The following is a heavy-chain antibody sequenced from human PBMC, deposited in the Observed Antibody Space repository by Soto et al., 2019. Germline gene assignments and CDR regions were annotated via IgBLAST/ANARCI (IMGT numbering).Heavy chain of an antibody. CDR1: GFTLSGYA. D-gene: IGHD6-6*01. CDR2: ISSNGVGT. V-gene: IGHV3-64*01. Sequence: GGSLRLSCAASGFTLSGYAMDWVRQAPGKGLEYVSGISSNGVGTYYANSVQGRFTISRDNSKNTVYLQMGSLRPEDMAVYYYARRARPDFYYMDVWGKVTMVTVSS. CDR3: ARRARPDFYYMDV. J-gene: IGHJ6*03.